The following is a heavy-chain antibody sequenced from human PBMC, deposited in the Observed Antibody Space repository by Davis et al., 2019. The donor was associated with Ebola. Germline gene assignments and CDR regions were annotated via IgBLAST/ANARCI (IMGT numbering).Heavy chain of an antibody. Sequence: APVKVSCKASGYTFTGYYMHWVRQAPGQGLEWMGWINPNSGGTNYAQKFQGRVTMTRDTSISTAYMELSRLRSDDTAVYYCARDQVVVVVASRGYYYGMDVWGQGTTVTVSS. V-gene: IGHV1-2*02. J-gene: IGHJ6*02. CDR2: INPNSGGT. D-gene: IGHD2-15*01. CDR1: GYTFTGYY. CDR3: ARDQVVVVVASRGYYYGMDV.